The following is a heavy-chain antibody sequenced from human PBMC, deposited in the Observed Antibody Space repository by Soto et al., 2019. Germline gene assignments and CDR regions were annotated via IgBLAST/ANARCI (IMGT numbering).Heavy chain of an antibody. Sequence: PGGSLRLSCAASGLTLSSYGVHWVRQAPGKGLEWVASVSYDGSNKHYADSVKGRFTISRDNSRNTLDLQMNSLRAEDTAVYYCAKDTYYYDRSGYYTYDHWGQGT. J-gene: IGHJ4*02. CDR3: AKDTYYYDRSGYYTYDH. CDR2: VSYDGSNK. D-gene: IGHD3-22*01. CDR1: GLTLSSYG. V-gene: IGHV3-30*18.